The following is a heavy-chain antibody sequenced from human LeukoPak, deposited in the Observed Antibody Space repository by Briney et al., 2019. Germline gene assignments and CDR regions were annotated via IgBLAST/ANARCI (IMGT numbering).Heavy chain of an antibody. D-gene: IGHD3-22*01. CDR2: IYHSGST. V-gene: IGHV4-30-2*01. CDR3: ASYDSSGYYYGGFDY. J-gene: IGHJ4*02. Sequence: PSETLSLTCTVSGGSISSGGYYWSWIRQPPGKGLEWIGYIYHSGSTYYNPSLKSRVTISVDRSKNQFSLKLSSVTAADTAVYYCASYDSSGYYYGGFDYWGQGTLVTVSS. CDR1: GGSISSGGYY.